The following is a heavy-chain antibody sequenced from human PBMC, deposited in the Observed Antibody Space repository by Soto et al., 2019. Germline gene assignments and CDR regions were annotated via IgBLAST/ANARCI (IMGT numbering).Heavy chain of an antibody. V-gene: IGHV4-59*01. J-gene: IGHJ5*02. CDR1: GRSISSYY. CDR3: ATVYCSSTRSYTWWFDH. Sequence: PSETLSLTWTVSGRSISSYYWSWIRQPPGKGLEWIGYIYYSGSTNYNPSLKSRVTISVDTSKYHFSLKMSSVRDAATAVYYCATVYCSSTRSYTWWFDHWGQGTLVTVSS. CDR2: IYYSGST. D-gene: IGHD2-2*02.